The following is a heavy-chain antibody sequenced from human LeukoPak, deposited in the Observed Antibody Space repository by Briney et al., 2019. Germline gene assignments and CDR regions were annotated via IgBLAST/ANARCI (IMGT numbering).Heavy chain of an antibody. V-gene: IGHV1-3*01. CDR3: ARDSVAGYYYYYGMDV. J-gene: IGHJ6*02. Sequence: ASVKVSCKASGYTFTSYAMHWVRQAPGQRLEWMGWINAGNGNTKYSQKFQGRVTITRDTSASTAYMELSSLRSEDTAVYYCARDSVAGYYYYYGMDVWGQGTTVTVSS. CDR1: GYTFTSYA. D-gene: IGHD6-19*01. CDR2: INAGNGNT.